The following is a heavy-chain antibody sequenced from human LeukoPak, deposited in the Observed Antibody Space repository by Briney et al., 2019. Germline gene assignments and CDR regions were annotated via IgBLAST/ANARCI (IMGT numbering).Heavy chain of an antibody. CDR3: AKGGATICDN. D-gene: IGHD5-12*01. Sequence: LTGGSLRLSCAASGFTFSNYWMHWVRQAPGKGLVWVSRINSNGTSTNYADSVKGRFTISRDNAKNTLHLQVSSLRAEDTALYYCAKGGATICDNWGQGTLVTVSS. CDR2: INSNGTST. V-gene: IGHV3-74*01. CDR1: GFTFSNYW. J-gene: IGHJ4*02.